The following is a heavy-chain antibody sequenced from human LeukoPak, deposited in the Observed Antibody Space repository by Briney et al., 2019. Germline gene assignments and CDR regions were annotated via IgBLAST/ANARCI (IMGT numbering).Heavy chain of an antibody. V-gene: IGHV4-34*01. J-gene: IGHJ4*02. CDR1: GGSFSGYY. CDR2: INHSGST. CDR3: TKLAAPGTRTGIDY. D-gene: IGHD6-13*01. Sequence: SETLSLTCAVYGGSFSGYYWSWIRQPPGKGLEWIGEINHSGSTNYNPSLKSRVTISVDTSKNQFSLRLSSVTAADTVVYYCTKLAAPGTRTGIDYWGQGTLVTVSS.